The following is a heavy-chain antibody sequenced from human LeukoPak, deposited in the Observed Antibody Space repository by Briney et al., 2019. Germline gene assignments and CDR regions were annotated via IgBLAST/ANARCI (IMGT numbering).Heavy chain of an antibody. CDR3: TRDSYSSAWD. Sequence: PGGSLRLACAASGFTVSSSYMSWVRQAPGKGLEWVAVISYDGSNKYYADSVKGRFTISRDNSKNTLYLQMNSLRAEDTAVYYCTRDSYSSAWDWGQGTLVTVSS. V-gene: IGHV3-30*03. CDR1: GFTVSSSY. J-gene: IGHJ4*02. CDR2: ISYDGSNK. D-gene: IGHD6-19*01.